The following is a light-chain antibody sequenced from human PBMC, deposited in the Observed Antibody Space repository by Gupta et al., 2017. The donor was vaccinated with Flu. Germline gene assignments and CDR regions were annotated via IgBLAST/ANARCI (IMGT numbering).Light chain of an antibody. V-gene: IGLV2-8*01. CDR3: SSYAGSNTLT. CDR2: EVS. CDR1: SSDVGAYDY. Sequence: QSALTQPPSASGSPGQSVTMSCTGTSSDVGAYDYVSWYQQHPGQAPKVILYEVSKRPSGIFEVNGGPSGVPDRFSGSKSGNTACLTVSALQAEDEADYYCSSYAGSNTLTFGGGTKLTVL. J-gene: IGLJ3*02.